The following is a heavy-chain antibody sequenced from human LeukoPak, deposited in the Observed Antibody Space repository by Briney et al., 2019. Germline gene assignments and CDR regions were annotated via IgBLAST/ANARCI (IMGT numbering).Heavy chain of an antibody. CDR3: ARGPYHGSGSYSFAFDI. D-gene: IGHD3-10*01. J-gene: IGHJ3*02. Sequence: PSETLSLTCTVSGYSISSGYYWGWIRPPPGKGLEWIGYIYYSGSTNYNPSLKSRVTISVDTSKNQFSLKLSSVTAADTSVYYCARGPYHGSGSYSFAFDIWGQGTMVTVSS. CDR2: IYYSGST. V-gene: IGHV4-61*01. CDR1: GYSISSGYY.